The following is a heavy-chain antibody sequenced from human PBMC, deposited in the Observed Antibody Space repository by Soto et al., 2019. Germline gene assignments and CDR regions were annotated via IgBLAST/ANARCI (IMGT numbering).Heavy chain of an antibody. D-gene: IGHD5-12*01. Sequence: PGESLKISCKGSGYSFTSYWIGWVRQMPGKGLEWMGIIYPGDSDTRYSPSFQGQVTISADKSISTAYLQWSSLKASDTAMYYCARQIVATRHKYYYYGMDVWGQGTTVTGSS. CDR2: IYPGDSDT. V-gene: IGHV5-51*01. J-gene: IGHJ6*02. CDR3: ARQIVATRHKYYYYGMDV. CDR1: GYSFTSYW.